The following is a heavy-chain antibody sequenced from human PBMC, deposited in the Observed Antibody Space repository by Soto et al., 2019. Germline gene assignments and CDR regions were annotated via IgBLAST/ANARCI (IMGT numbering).Heavy chain of an antibody. CDR3: ARGDYGTGGYPFPYFNY. CDR2: INPDSGAT. D-gene: IGHD2-8*02. Sequence: HEHLVQSGAEVKRPGAYLKVSCKASGYSFTGYYIHWVRQDPGQGLEWMGWINPDSGATNYAQNFQGRVTLTSDTSISTASMDLTSLTSDATAVYYCARGDYGTGGYPFPYFNYWGQGTLVIVSS. V-gene: IGHV1-2*02. CDR1: GYSFTGYY. J-gene: IGHJ4*02.